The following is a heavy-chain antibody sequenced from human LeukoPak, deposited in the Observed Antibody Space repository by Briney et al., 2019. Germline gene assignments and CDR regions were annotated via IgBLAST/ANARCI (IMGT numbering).Heavy chain of an antibody. CDR3: ARGPWLKEDYYYGMDV. V-gene: IGHV3-21*01. Sequence: PGGSLRLSCAASGFTFSSYSMNWVRQAPGKGLEWVSSISSSSSYIYYADSVKGRFTISRDNAKNSLYLRMNSLRAEDTAVYYCARGPWLKEDYYYGMDVWGQGTTVTVSS. D-gene: IGHD5-12*01. CDR1: GFTFSSYS. J-gene: IGHJ6*02. CDR2: ISSSSSYI.